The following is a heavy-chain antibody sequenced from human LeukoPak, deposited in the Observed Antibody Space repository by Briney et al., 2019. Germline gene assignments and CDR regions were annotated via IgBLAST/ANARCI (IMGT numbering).Heavy chain of an antibody. J-gene: IGHJ4*02. Sequence: GGSLRLSCAASGFTFDDYAMHWVRQAPGKGLEWVSGISWNSGSIGYADSVKGRFTISRDNAKNSLYLQMNSLRAEDTALYYCAKDMYSSSWYYFDYWGQGTLVTVSS. CDR3: AKDMYSSSWYYFDY. CDR2: ISWNSGSI. CDR1: GFTFDDYA. V-gene: IGHV3-9*01. D-gene: IGHD6-13*01.